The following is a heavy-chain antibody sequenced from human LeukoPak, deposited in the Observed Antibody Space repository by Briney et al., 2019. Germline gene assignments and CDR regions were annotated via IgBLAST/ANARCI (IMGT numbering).Heavy chain of an antibody. J-gene: IGHJ4*02. CDR3: VRTLYDSSGYFNY. V-gene: IGHV7-4-1*02. D-gene: IGHD3-22*01. CDR1: GYTFTDYA. CDR2: INTITGNP. Sequence: ASVKVSCKASGYTFTDYAMNWVRQAPGQGLEWMGWINTITGNPTYAQGFTGRFVFSLDTSVSTTYLQISSLQADDTAVYYCVRTLYDSSGYFNYWGQGTLVTVSS.